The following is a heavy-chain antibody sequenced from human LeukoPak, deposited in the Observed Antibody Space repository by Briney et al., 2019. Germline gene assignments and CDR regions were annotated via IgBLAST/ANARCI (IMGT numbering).Heavy chain of an antibody. J-gene: IGHJ4*02. D-gene: IGHD3-10*01. CDR3: AKVARVLLWFGEGPYYFDY. V-gene: IGHV3-23*01. Sequence: PGGSLRLXCAASGFTFSSYAMSWVRQAPGKGLEWVSAISGSGGSTYYADSVKGRFTISRDNSKNTLYLQMNSLRVEDTAVYYCAKVARVLLWFGEGPYYFDYWGQGTLVTVSS. CDR2: ISGSGGST. CDR1: GFTFSSYA.